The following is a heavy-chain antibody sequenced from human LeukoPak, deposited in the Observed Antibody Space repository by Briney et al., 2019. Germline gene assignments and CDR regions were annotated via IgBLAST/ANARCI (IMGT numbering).Heavy chain of an antibody. CDR3: ARGRHNSGGDY. J-gene: IGHJ4*02. Sequence: PGGSLRLSCAASGFTVSSDYMSWVRQAPGKGLEWVSVIYSGGSTYYADSVKGRFTISRDNSKNTLHLQMNSLRVEDTAVYYCARGRHNSGGDYWGQGTLVTVSS. CDR2: IYSGGST. V-gene: IGHV3-53*01. CDR1: GFTVSSDY. D-gene: IGHD1-26*01.